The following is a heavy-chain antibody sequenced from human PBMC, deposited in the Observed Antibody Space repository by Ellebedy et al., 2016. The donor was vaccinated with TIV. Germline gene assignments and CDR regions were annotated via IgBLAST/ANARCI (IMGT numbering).Heavy chain of an antibody. Sequence: PGGSLRLSCAASGFIFSRYAMYWVRQAPGKGLEWVALISSDGRNKYYADSVKGRFSISRDNSKNTLFLQMNSLRTEDTAVYYCARDLRWGDYWGQGTLVTVSS. CDR1: GFIFSRYA. CDR2: ISSDGRNK. D-gene: IGHD2-21*01. CDR3: ARDLRWGDY. V-gene: IGHV3-30*01. J-gene: IGHJ4*02.